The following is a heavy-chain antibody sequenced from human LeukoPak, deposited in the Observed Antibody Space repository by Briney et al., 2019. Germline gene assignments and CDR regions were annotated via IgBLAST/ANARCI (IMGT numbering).Heavy chain of an antibody. CDR3: ARSFNDAFDI. J-gene: IGHJ3*02. V-gene: IGHV4-59*08. Sequence: SETLSLTCTVSGGSISSYYWSWIRQPPGKGLEWIGYIYYSGSTTYNPSLKSRVTISVDTSKNQFSLKLSSVTAADTAVYYCARSFNDAFDIWGQGTMVTVSS. CDR1: GGSISSYY. CDR2: IYYSGST.